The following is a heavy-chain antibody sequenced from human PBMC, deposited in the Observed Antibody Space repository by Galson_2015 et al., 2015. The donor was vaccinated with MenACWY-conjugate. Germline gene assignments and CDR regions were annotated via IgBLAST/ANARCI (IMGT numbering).Heavy chain of an antibody. D-gene: IGHD1-7*01. CDR1: GYSFTSYW. CDR3: ARRQTGTTVRNMAFDI. CDR2: IDPSDSYT. J-gene: IGHJ3*02. V-gene: IGHV5-10-1*01. Sequence: QSGAEVKKPGESLRISCKGSGYSFTSYWINWVRQMPGKGLEWMGRIDPSDSYTNYSPSFQGHVTVSADKSISTAYLQWSSLKASDTAMYYCARRQTGTTVRNMAFDIWGQGTMVTVSS.